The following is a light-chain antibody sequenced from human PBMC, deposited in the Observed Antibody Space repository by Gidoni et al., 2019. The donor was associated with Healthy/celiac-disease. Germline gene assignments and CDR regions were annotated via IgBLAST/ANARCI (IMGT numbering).Light chain of an antibody. CDR3: QQYNSYSPRT. Sequence: DTQMTQSPSPLSASVGDRVTITCRASQSISSWLAWYQQKPGKAPKLLIYDASSLESGVPSRFSGSGSGTEFTLTISSLQPDDFATYYCQQYNSYSPRTFGGGTKVEIK. CDR1: QSISSW. J-gene: IGKJ4*01. V-gene: IGKV1-5*01. CDR2: DAS.